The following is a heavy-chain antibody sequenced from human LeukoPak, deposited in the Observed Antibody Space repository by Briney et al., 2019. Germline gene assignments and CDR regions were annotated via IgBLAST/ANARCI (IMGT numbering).Heavy chain of an antibody. Sequence: PGGSLRLSCAASGFTFSSYAMHWVRQAPGKGLEWVAVISYDGSNKYYADSVKGRFTISRDNSKNTLYLQMNSLRAEDTAVYYCARGQWSPVFDFWGQGTLVTVSS. D-gene: IGHD6-19*01. CDR2: ISYDGSNK. CDR1: GFTFSSYA. CDR3: ARGQWSPVFDF. J-gene: IGHJ4*02. V-gene: IGHV3-30-3*01.